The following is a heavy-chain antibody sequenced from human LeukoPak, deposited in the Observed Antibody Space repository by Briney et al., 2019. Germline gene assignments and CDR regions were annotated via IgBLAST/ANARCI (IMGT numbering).Heavy chain of an antibody. CDR2: INANAINT. V-gene: IGHV3-23*01. CDR1: GFAFSFSA. D-gene: IGHD1-26*01. CDR3: AKAGSHSYFDD. Sequence: GGSLRLSCEASGFAFSFSAVTWVRQAPGTGLEWVSTINANAINTYYADSVKGRFTISRDNSKNTLYLQMNSLRAEDTAVYFCAKAGSHSYFDDWGQGTLVTVSA. J-gene: IGHJ4*02.